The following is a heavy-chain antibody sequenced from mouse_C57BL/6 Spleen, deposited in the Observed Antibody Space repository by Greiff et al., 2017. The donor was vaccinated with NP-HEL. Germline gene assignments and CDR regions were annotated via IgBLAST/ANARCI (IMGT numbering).Heavy chain of an antibody. J-gene: IGHJ1*03. V-gene: IGHV1-64*01. D-gene: IGHD2-3*01. CDR1: GYTFTSYW. CDR2: IHPNSGST. CDR3: ARWGGYYSYWYFDV. Sequence: QVQLQQPGAELVKPGASVKLSCKASGYTFTSYWMHWVKQRPGQGLEWIGMIHPNSGSTNYNEKFKSKATLTVDKSSSTAYMQLSSLTSEDSAVYYCARWGGYYSYWYFDVWGTGTTVTVSS.